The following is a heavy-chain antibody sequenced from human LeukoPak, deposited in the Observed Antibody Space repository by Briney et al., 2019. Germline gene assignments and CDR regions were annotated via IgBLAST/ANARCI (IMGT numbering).Heavy chain of an antibody. Sequence: QAGGSLRLSCAVSGFTLSSHEMNWVRQAPGKGLEWISYISNRGYITHYADSVKGRFTISRDDAENSLYLQMNSLRADDTSVHYCARSPSSGYDHMDYWGRGTLVAVSS. CDR3: ARSPSSGYDHMDY. J-gene: IGHJ4*02. D-gene: IGHD5-12*01. V-gene: IGHV3-48*03. CDR1: GFTLSSHE. CDR2: ISNRGYIT.